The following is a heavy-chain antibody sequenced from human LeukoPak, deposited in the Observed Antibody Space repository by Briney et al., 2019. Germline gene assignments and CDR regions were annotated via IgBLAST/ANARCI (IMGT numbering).Heavy chain of an antibody. CDR1: GFTFSDYY. V-gene: IGHV3-11*06. J-gene: IGHJ4*02. CDR2: ISSSSSYT. Sequence: GGSLRLSCAASGFTFSDYYMSWIRQAPGKGQEWVSYISSSSSYTNYADSVKGRFTISRDNAKNSLYLQMNSLRAEDTAVYYCARVGYLKDYWGQGTLVTVSS. CDR3: ARVGYLKDY. D-gene: IGHD5-12*01.